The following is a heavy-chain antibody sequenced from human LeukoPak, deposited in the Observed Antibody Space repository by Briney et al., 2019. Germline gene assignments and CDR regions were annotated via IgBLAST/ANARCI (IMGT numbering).Heavy chain of an antibody. D-gene: IGHD6-13*01. CDR3: VRESSRDI. J-gene: IGHJ3*02. V-gene: IGHV3-7*04. Sequence: GGSLRLSCAASGITFGSYWMSWVRQAPGKGLEWVANIKHDGSERYYVDSVKGRFTISRVNAKNSLNLRMNSLRPKDTAVYYCVRESSRDIWGQGTMVTVSS. CDR1: GITFGSYW. CDR2: IKHDGSER.